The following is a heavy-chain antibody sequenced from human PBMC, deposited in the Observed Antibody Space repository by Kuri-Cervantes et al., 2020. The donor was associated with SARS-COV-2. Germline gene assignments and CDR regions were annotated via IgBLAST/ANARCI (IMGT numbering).Heavy chain of an antibody. J-gene: IGHJ5*02. Sequence: SQTLSLTCAVYGGSFSGYYWSWIRQPPGKGLEWIGEINHSGSTNYNPSLKSRVTISVDTSKNQFSLKLSSVTAADTAVYYCARCAVDTAMVPARNWFDPWGQGTLVTVSS. D-gene: IGHD5-18*01. V-gene: IGHV4-34*01. CDR2: INHSGST. CDR1: GGSFSGYY. CDR3: ARCAVDTAMVPARNWFDP.